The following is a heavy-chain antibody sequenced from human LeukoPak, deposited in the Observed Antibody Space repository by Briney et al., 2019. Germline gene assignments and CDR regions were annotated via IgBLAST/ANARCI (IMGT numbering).Heavy chain of an antibody. CDR1: GGSISSYY. Sequence: SETLSLTCTVSGGSISSYYWSWIRQPPGKGLEWIGYIYYSGSTNYNPSLKSRVTISVDTSKNQFSLKLSSVTAADTAVYYCARHQRGNSDAFDIWGQGTMVTVSS. CDR3: ARHQRGNSDAFDI. V-gene: IGHV4-59*01. CDR2: IYYSGST. D-gene: IGHD4-23*01. J-gene: IGHJ3*02.